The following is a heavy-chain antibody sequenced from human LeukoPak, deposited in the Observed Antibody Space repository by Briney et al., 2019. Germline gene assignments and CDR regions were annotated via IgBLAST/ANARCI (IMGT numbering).Heavy chain of an antibody. CDR1: GYTFTSYG. D-gene: IGHD2-15*01. Sequence: ASVKVSCTASGYTFTSYGINWVRQAPGQGLEWMGWISACNGNTNYAQKLRGSVTMTIDTSTSTAYMELRSLRSDDTAVYYCARGGYCSGGSCYFFYGMDVWGKGTTVTVSS. CDR3: ARGGYCSGGSCYFFYGMDV. V-gene: IGHV1-18*04. CDR2: ISACNGNT. J-gene: IGHJ6*04.